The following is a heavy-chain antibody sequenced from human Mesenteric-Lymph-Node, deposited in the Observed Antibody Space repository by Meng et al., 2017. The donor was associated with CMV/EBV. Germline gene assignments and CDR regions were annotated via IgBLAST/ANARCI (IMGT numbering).Heavy chain of an antibody. D-gene: IGHD2-2*01. J-gene: IGHJ4*02. V-gene: IGHV3-7*01. CDR3: ASYRTSTSWETIDY. CDR2: IKEDGSEK. CDR1: GFTSSAYC. Sequence: GGSLRPSCAAAGFTSSAYCMSWVRQAPGKGLEWVANIKEDGSEKYYVDSVKGRFTTSRDNAKTALYLQMNSVRAEDTAVYYCASYRTSTSWETIDYWGQGTLVTVSS.